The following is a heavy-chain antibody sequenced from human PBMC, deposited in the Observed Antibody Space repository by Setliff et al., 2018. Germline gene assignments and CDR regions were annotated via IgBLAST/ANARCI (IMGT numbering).Heavy chain of an antibody. CDR1: GGSVSSGSYY. V-gene: IGHV4-61*01. Sequence: SETLSLTCTVSGGSVSSGSYYWSWIRQPPGKGLEWIGYIYYSGSTNYPPSLKSRVTISVDTSNNQLSLKLISVTAADTAVYYCARGETSSGWYIYYYYYMNVWGKVTTVTVSS. D-gene: IGHD6-19*01. J-gene: IGHJ6*03. CDR3: ARGETSSGWYIYYYYYMNV. CDR2: IYYSGST.